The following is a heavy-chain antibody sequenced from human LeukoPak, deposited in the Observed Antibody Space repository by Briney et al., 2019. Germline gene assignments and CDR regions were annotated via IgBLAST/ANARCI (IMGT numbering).Heavy chain of an antibody. J-gene: IGHJ6*04. D-gene: IGHD4-17*01. CDR3: ARVPSMTTVTRYYYYGMDV. V-gene: IGHV3-11*06. CDR2: ISSSSSYT. Sequence: GGSLRLSCAASGFTFSDYYMSWIRQAPGKGLEWVSYISSSSSYTNYADSVKGRFTISRDNAKNSLYLQMNSLRAEDTAVYYCARVPSMTTVTRYYYYGMDVWGKGTMVTVSS. CDR1: GFTFSDYY.